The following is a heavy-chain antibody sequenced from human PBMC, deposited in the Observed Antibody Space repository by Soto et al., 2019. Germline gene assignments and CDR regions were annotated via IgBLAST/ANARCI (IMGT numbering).Heavy chain of an antibody. V-gene: IGHV4-34*01. CDR1: GGSFSGYY. Sequence: SETLSLTCAVYGGSFSGYYWSWIRQPPGKGLEWIGEINHSGSTKYNPSLKSRVTISVDTSKNQFSLKLSSVTAADTAVYYCARGHFVVATDYYYYYMDVWGKGTTVTVSS. CDR3: ARGHFVVATDYYYYYMDV. J-gene: IGHJ6*03. CDR2: INHSGST. D-gene: IGHD5-12*01.